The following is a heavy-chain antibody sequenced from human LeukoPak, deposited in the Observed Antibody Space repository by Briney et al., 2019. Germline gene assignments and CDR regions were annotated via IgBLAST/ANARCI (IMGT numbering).Heavy chain of an antibody. CDR3: ARVPVYYYYGMDV. CDR2: IYYSGST. J-gene: IGHJ6*02. CDR1: GGSISSSSYY. V-gene: IGHV4-39*01. D-gene: IGHD1-14*01. Sequence: SETLSLTCTVSGGSISSSSYYWGWIRQPPGKGLEWIGSIYYSGSTYYNPSLKSRVTISVDTSKNQFSLKLSSVTAADTAVYYCARVPVYYYYGMDVWGQGTTVTVSS.